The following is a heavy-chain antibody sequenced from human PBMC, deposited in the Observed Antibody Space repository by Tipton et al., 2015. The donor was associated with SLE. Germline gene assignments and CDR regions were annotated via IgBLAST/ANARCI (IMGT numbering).Heavy chain of an antibody. Sequence: SLRLSCAASGFTFSSNAMSWVRQAPGKGLEWVSAISGSGGSTYYADSVKGRFTISRDNSKNTLYLQMNSLRAEDTAVYYCAKSRYSSGWYYFDYWGQGTLVTVSS. D-gene: IGHD6-19*01. CDR3: AKSRYSSGWYYFDY. CDR1: GFTFSSNA. J-gene: IGHJ4*02. CDR2: ISGSGGST. V-gene: IGHV3-23*01.